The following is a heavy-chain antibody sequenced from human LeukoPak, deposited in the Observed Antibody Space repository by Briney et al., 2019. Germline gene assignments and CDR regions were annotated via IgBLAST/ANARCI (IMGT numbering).Heavy chain of an antibody. Sequence: GRSLRLSCAASGFDFNNYVMHWVRQAPGKGLEWVAVIWYDGSNKYYADSVKGRFTISRDNSKTSLYLQMNSLRAEDTAVYYCALTAAVFDYSYYYGMDVWGQGTAVTVSS. J-gene: IGHJ6*02. D-gene: IGHD6-13*01. CDR3: ALTAAVFDYSYYYGMDV. CDR2: IWYDGSNK. CDR1: GFDFNNYV. V-gene: IGHV3-33*08.